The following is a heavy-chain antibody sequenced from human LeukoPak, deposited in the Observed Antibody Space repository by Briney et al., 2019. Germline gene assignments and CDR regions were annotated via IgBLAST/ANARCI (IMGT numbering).Heavy chain of an antibody. Sequence: ASVKVSCKASGYTFTGYYMHRVRQAPGQGLEWMGWINPNSGGTNYAQKFQGRVTMTRDTSISTAYMELSRLRSDDTAVYYCARYDEGTIGTLISNWGQGTLVTVSS. J-gene: IGHJ4*02. CDR1: GYTFTGYY. D-gene: IGHD1-14*01. CDR3: ARYDEGTIGTLISN. CDR2: INPNSGGT. V-gene: IGHV1-2*02.